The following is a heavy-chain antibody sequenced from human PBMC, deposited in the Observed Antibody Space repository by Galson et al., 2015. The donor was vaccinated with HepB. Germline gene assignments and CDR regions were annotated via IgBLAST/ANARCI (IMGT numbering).Heavy chain of an antibody. V-gene: IGHV4-39*07. CDR2: IYYSGST. Sequence: TLSLTCTVSGGSISSSSYYWGWIRQPPGKGLEWIGSIYYSGSTYYNPSLKSRVTISVDTSKNQFSLKLSSVTAADTAVYYCARASRDFGVDYWGQGTLVTVSS. D-gene: IGHD3-16*01. J-gene: IGHJ4*02. CDR1: GGSISSSSYY. CDR3: ARASRDFGVDY.